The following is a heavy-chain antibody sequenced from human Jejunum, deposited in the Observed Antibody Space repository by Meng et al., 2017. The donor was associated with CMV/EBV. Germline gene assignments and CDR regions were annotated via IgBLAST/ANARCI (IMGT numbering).Heavy chain of an antibody. Sequence: AASGFTFNGSAMHWVRQASGKGLEWVGRIRSKANNYATAYAASVNGRFTISRDDSKNTAFLQMNSLKTEDTAVYYCTRPFNWALDYWGQGTLVTVSS. CDR3: TRPFNWALDY. CDR2: IRSKANNYAT. CDR1: GFTFNGSA. D-gene: IGHD7-27*01. J-gene: IGHJ4*02. V-gene: IGHV3-73*01.